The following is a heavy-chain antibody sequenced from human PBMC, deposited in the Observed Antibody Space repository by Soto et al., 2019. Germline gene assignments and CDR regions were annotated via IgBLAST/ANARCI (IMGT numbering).Heavy chain of an antibody. CDR2: ISGSDGST. J-gene: IGHJ4*02. Sequence: PGGSLRLSCAASGFTFSSYAMNWVRQAPGKGLEWASVISGSDGSTYYADSVKGRFTISRDNSKNTLYLQMNSLRAEDTAVYYCARDRRWPQHLDYWGQGTLVTVSS. CDR3: ARDRRWPQHLDY. V-gene: IGHV3-23*01. CDR1: GFTFSSYA. D-gene: IGHD3-3*02.